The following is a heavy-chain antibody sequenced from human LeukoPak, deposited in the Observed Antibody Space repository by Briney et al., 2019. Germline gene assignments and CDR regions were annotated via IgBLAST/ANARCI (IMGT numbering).Heavy chain of an antibody. V-gene: IGHV3-66*01. J-gene: IGHJ4*01. Sequence: GGSLRLSCAASGFTVSSNYMSWVRQAPGKGLEWVSVIYSGGSTYYADSVKGRLTISRDNSKNTLYLQMNSLRAEDTAVYYCARGISYGDYLYWGQGTLVTVSS. CDR1: GFTVSSNY. CDR3: ARGISYGDYLY. CDR2: IYSGGST. D-gene: IGHD4-17*01.